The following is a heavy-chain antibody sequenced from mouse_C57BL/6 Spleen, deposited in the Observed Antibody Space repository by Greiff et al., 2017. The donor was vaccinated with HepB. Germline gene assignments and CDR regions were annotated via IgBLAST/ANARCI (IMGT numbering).Heavy chain of an antibody. D-gene: IGHD1-1*01. CDR1: GFTFSSYA. Sequence: EVKVVESGEGLVKPGGSLKLSCAASGFTFSSYAMSWVRQTPEKRLEWVAYISSGGDYIYYADTVKGRFTISRDNARNTLYLQMSSLKSEDTAMYYCTRGGYGSSEGPMDYWGQGTSVTVSS. CDR2: ISSGGDYI. V-gene: IGHV5-9-1*02. CDR3: TRGGYGSSEGPMDY. J-gene: IGHJ4*01.